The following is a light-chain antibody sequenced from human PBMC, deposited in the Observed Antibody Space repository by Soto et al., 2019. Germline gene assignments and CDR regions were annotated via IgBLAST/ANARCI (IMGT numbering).Light chain of an antibody. CDR2: WAS. CDR1: QSVLYSSNDKNY. Sequence: DIVMTQSPDSLAVSLGERATINCKSSQSVLYSSNDKNYLAWYQQKPGQPPKLLIYWASIRESGVPDRFSGSWSGTDFTLTISSLQAEDVAVYYCQQYYSSPPLTFGGGTEVEIK. V-gene: IGKV4-1*01. J-gene: IGKJ4*01. CDR3: QQYYSSPPLT.